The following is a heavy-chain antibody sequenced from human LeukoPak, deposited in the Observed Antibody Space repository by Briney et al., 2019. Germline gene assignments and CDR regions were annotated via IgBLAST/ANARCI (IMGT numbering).Heavy chain of an antibody. Sequence: KPGGSLRLSCAASGFTFSNYNMKWVRQAPGKGLEWVSSITGSSAYINYADSVKGRFTISRDNAKNSLYLQMNSLRVEDTAVYYCAREGINIFDDAFDIWGQGTMVTVSS. CDR1: GFTFSNYN. CDR3: AREGINIFDDAFDI. J-gene: IGHJ3*02. V-gene: IGHV3-21*01. CDR2: ITGSSAYI. D-gene: IGHD3-9*01.